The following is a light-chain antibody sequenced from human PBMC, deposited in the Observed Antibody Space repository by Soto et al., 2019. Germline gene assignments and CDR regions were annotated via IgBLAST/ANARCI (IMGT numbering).Light chain of an antibody. Sequence: QSVLTHPPSASGTPGQRVTISCSGSSSNIGNNYVYWYQHLPGTAPNLLIYSNNQRPSGVPDRFSASKSGSSASLAISGLRSEDEADYYCAACDDSLNMLFGGGTKLTVL. CDR3: AACDDSLNML. CDR1: SSNIGNNY. CDR2: SNN. V-gene: IGLV1-47*02. J-gene: IGLJ2*01.